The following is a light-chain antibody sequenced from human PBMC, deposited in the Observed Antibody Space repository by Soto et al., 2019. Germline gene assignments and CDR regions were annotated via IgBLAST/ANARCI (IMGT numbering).Light chain of an antibody. J-gene: IGLJ1*01. CDR1: ISDVGGYNF. CDR2: DVS. Sequence: SALTQPASASGSPGQSITISCTGTISDVGGYNFVSWYQQYPGKAPKLMICDVSNRPSGVSNRFSGSKSGNTASLTISGLQAEDEADYYCSSFTGSNYVFGTGTKVTVL. V-gene: IGLV2-14*03. CDR3: SSFTGSNYV.